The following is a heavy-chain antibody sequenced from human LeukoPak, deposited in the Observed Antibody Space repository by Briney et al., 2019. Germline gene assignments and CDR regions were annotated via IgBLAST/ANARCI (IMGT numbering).Heavy chain of an antibody. CDR1: GGTFSSYA. CDR2: IIPIFGTA. J-gene: IGHJ4*02. V-gene: IGHV1-69*13. D-gene: IGHD3-22*01. Sequence: SVKVSCKASGGTFSSYAISWVRQAPGQGLGWMGGIIPIFGTANYAQKFQGRVTITADESTSTAYMELSSLRSEDTAVYYCARAPLGYYDSSGYFDYWGQGTLVTVSS. CDR3: ARAPLGYYDSSGYFDY.